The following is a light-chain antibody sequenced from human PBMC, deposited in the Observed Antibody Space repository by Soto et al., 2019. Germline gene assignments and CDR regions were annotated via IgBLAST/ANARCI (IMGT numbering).Light chain of an antibody. V-gene: IGKV3-15*01. Sequence: IVVTQSPATVSVSPGERVTLSCTASHSLSTNLAWYQQKPGQTPRLLIYGASTRANGVPDRFSGSGSETYFTLTISSLQSEDFEVYFCQQYNDWPPPGTFGQGTRVEV. CDR1: HSLSTN. J-gene: IGKJ1*01. CDR2: GAS. CDR3: QQYNDWPPPGT.